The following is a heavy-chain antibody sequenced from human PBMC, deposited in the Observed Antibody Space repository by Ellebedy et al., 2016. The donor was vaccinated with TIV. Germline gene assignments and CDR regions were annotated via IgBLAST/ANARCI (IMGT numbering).Heavy chain of an antibody. CDR2: ISNSTGNT. J-gene: IGHJ3*02. Sequence: PGGSLRLSCAASGFTFSDYQMSWIRQAPGKGPEWLSCISNSTGNTNYADSVKGRFIISRDNARKSLYLQMNSLRAEDTAVYYCARDFEYSSGWNGNAFDIWGQGTMVTVSS. V-gene: IGHV3-11*06. CDR3: ARDFEYSSGWNGNAFDI. D-gene: IGHD6-19*01. CDR1: GFTFSDYQ.